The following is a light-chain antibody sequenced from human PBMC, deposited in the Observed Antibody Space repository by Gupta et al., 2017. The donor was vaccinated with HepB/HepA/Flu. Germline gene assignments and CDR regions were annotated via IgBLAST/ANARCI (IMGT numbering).Light chain of an antibody. Sequence: DIQMTQSPSSLSASVGDRVTITCRASQSISSYLNWYQQKPGKAPKLLIYAASSLQSGVPSRFSGSGSGTDFTLTISSLQPEDFATYYCQQSYSTWVFGPGTKVEIK. CDR1: QSISSY. J-gene: IGKJ3*01. CDR3: QQSYSTWV. V-gene: IGKV1-39*01. CDR2: AAS.